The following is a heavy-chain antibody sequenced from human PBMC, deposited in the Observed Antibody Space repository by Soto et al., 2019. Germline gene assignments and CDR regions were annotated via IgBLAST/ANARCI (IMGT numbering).Heavy chain of an antibody. D-gene: IGHD2-21*01. CDR2: IEHNGNN. CDR3: ARNFRYFPY. Sequence: TLCLTCAVYGATFSGYFCTWVRQPPGKGLEWIGEIEHNGNNNINPALKSRVTMSVDTSKILISLTLTSVTAADKAVYFCARNFRYFPYWGQGTLVTVSA. V-gene: IGHV4-34*01. J-gene: IGHJ4*02. CDR1: GATFSGYF.